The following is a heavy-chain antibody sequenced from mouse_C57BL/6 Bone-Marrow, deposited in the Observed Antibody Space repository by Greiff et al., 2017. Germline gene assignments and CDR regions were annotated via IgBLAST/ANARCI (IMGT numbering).Heavy chain of an antibody. CDR1: GFSLTSYG. J-gene: IGHJ1*03. Sequence: QVQLKESGPGLVQPSQSLSITCTVSGFSLTSYGVPWVRQSPGKGLAWLGVIWRGGSTDYNAAFMSRLSITKDNSKSQVFFKMNSLQADDTAIYYCAKNEVYYSNWYFDVWGTGTTVTVSS. D-gene: IGHD2-5*01. CDR2: IWRGGST. V-gene: IGHV2-5*01. CDR3: AKNEVYYSNWYFDV.